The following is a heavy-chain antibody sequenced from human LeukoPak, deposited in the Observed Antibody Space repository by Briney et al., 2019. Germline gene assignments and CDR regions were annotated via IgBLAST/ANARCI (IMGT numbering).Heavy chain of an antibody. V-gene: IGHV1-2*02. CDR3: ARAQLLWFGELFRNYFDY. J-gene: IGHJ4*02. CDR2: INPNSGGT. D-gene: IGHD3-10*01. Sequence: ASVKVSCKASGYTFTGYYMHWVRQAPGQGLEWMGWINPNSGGTNYAQKFQGRVTMTRDTSISTAYMELSRLRSDDTAVYYCARAQLLWFGELFRNYFDYWGQGTLVTVSS. CDR1: GYTFTGYY.